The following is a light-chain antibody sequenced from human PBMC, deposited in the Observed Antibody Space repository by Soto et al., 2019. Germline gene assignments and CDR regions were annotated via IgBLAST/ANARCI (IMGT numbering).Light chain of an antibody. CDR3: QQSSSTPQT. V-gene: IGKV1-39*01. CDR1: QSISSY. Sequence: DIHMTQSPSPLSASLGDRVSITCRASQSISSYLIWYQQKPGKAPKLLINVASTLQSGVPSRFSGSGSGTDFTLAISSLQPEDFATYYCQQSSSTPQTFGGGTKVDIK. CDR2: VAS. J-gene: IGKJ4*01.